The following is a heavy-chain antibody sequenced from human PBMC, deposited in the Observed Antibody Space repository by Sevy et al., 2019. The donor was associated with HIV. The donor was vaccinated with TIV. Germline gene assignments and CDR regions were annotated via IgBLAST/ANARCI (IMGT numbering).Heavy chain of an antibody. D-gene: IGHD1-20*01. CDR2: IYYSGST. CDR1: GGSISSSSYY. CDR3: ARSNRVYNWNGIDY. V-gene: IGHV4-39*01. Sequence: SETLSLTCTVSGGSISSSSYYWGGIRQPPGKGLEWIGSIYYSGSTYYNPSLKSRVTISVDTSKNQFSLKLSSVTAADTAVYYCARSNRVYNWNGIDYWGQGTLVTVSS. J-gene: IGHJ4*02.